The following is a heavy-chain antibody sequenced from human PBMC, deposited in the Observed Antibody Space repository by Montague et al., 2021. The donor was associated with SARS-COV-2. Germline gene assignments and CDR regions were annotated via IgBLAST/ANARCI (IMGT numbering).Heavy chain of an antibody. CDR3: AREAYYYDSSGDYGGGDYHYYERDV. J-gene: IGHJ6*02. CDR1: GGSISSYY. Sequence: SETLSLTCTVSGGSISSYYWSWIRQPPGKGLEWIGYIYYSGSTNYNPSLKSRVTISVDTSKNQFSLRLSSVTAADTAVYYCAREAYYYDSSGDYGGGDYHYYERDVWGQGTSVTVSS. V-gene: IGHV4-59*12. D-gene: IGHD3-22*01. CDR2: IYYSGST.